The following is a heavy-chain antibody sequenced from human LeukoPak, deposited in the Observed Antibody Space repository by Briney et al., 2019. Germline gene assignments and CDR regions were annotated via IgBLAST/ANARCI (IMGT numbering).Heavy chain of an antibody. J-gene: IGHJ4*02. CDR2: INPSGGST. V-gene: IGHV1-46*01. Sequence: ASVKVSCKASGYTFTSYYMHWVRQAPGQGLEWMGIINPSGGSTSYAQKFQGRVTMTRDMSTSTAYMELSSLRSEDTAVYYCARDTANCSSTSCYRSFDYWGQGTLVTVSS. D-gene: IGHD2-2*01. CDR1: GYTFTSYY. CDR3: ARDTANCSSTSCYRSFDY.